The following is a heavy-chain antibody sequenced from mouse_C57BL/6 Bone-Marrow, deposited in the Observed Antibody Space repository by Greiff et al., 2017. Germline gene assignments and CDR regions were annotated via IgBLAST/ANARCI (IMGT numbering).Heavy chain of an antibody. Sequence: DVKLVESGGGLVKPGGSLKLSCAASGFTFSSYTMSWVRQTPEKRLEWVATISGGGGNTYYPDSVKGRFTISRDNAKNTLYLQMSSLRSEDTALYYCARQFYGYDSFDYWGQGTTLTVSS. J-gene: IGHJ2*01. V-gene: IGHV5-9*01. D-gene: IGHD2-2*01. CDR2: ISGGGGNT. CDR1: GFTFSSYT. CDR3: ARQFYGYDSFDY.